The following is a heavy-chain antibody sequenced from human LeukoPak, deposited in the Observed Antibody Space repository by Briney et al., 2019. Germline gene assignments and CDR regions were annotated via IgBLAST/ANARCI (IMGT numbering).Heavy chain of an antibody. CDR2: IYHTGST. J-gene: IGHJ4*02. CDR3: ARDGAAAATDFDY. Sequence: SETLSLTCTVSGGSISSADYYWAWIRQPPGKGLEWIAYIYHTGSTHYNPSLKSRVTMSVDTSKNQFSLKLSSVTAADTAVYYCARDGAAAATDFDYWGQGTLVTVSS. D-gene: IGHD6-13*01. CDR1: GGSISSADYY. V-gene: IGHV4-61*08.